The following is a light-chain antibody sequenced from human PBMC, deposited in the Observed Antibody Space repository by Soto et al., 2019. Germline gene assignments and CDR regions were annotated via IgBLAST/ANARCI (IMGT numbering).Light chain of an antibody. CDR2: GAS. V-gene: IGKV3-15*01. J-gene: IGKJ1*01. Sequence: EIVMTQSPATLSVSPGERAPFSCRASQSVSSNLAWYQQKPGQAPRLLIYGASIRATGIPARFSGSGSGTEFTLTISSLQSEDFAVYYCQQYNNWPPWTFGQGTKVDIK. CDR1: QSVSSN. CDR3: QQYNNWPPWT.